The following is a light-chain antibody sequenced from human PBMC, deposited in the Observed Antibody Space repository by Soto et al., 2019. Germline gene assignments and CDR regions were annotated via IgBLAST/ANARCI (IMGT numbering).Light chain of an antibody. CDR3: LQHNSSPLT. CDR2: AAS. J-gene: IGKJ4*01. CDR1: QGIAND. Sequence: DIQMTQSPSSLSASVGDRVTFTCRASQGIANDLAWYQQKPTKAPKRLIYAASSLQSGVPSRFSGSGAGTEFTLTISSLQHDDFGNYYCLQHNSSPLTFGGGTTVEI. V-gene: IGKV1-17*01.